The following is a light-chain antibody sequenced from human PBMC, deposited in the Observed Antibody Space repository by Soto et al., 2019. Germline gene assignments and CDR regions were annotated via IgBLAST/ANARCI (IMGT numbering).Light chain of an antibody. CDR1: SSDVGGYNY. CDR2: DVS. Sequence: QSALPKPASVSGFPGQSITISCTGTSSDVGGYNYVSWYQHHPGKAPKLMIFDVSNRPSGVSNRFSGSKSGNTASLTISGLQPEDEADYYCSSYTTSNTRQIVFGTGTKVTVL. CDR3: SSYTTSNTRQIV. V-gene: IGLV2-14*03. J-gene: IGLJ1*01.